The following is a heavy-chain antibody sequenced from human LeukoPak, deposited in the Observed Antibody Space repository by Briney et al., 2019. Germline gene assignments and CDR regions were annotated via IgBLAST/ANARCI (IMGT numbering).Heavy chain of an antibody. J-gene: IGHJ5*02. V-gene: IGHV3-72*01. D-gene: IGHD1-26*01. CDR1: GFTFSDHY. CDR2: TRNKANSYTT. CDR3: AREKVGARWFDP. Sequence: GGSLRLSCAASGFTFSDHYMDWVRQAPGKGLEWVGRTRNKANSYTTEYAASVKGRFTISRDDSKNSLYLQMNSLKTEDTAVYYCAREKVGARWFDPGGQGTLVTVPP.